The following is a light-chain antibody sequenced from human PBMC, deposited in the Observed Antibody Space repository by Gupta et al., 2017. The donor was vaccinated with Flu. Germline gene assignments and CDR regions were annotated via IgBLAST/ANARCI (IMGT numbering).Light chain of an antibody. CDR2: EVT. J-gene: IGLJ3*02. CDR3: SSYTTSXSRV. V-gene: IGLV2-14*01. Sequence: PGKAPKLIXYEVTNRPSGVSNRFSGSKSGNTASLTISGLQAEDEXDYYCSSYTTSXSRVFGGGTRLTVL.